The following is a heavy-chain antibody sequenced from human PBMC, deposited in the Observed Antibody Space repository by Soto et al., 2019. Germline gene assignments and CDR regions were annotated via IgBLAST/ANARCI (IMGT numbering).Heavy chain of an antibody. V-gene: IGHV1-69*10. CDR2: IIPIVGET. CDR3: ATLTTCSSTSCYDTGAFDI. Sequence: SVKVSCKASGGTFSSYAISWVRQAPGQGLEWMGGIIPIVGETNYAQKFQGRVTITADTSTDTAYMELSSLRSEDTAVYYCATLTTCSSTSCYDTGAFDIWGQGTMVTVSS. CDR1: GGTFSSYA. J-gene: IGHJ3*02. D-gene: IGHD2-2*01.